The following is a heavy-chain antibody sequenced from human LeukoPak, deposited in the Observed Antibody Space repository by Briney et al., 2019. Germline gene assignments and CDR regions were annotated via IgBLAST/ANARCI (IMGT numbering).Heavy chain of an antibody. CDR3: VRDAIAAAGTGG. CDR2: INPKSGGT. D-gene: IGHD6-13*01. CDR1: GHTFTGYY. V-gene: IGHV1-2*02. J-gene: IGHJ4*02. Sequence: GASVKVSCKASGHTFTGYYMHWVRQAPGQGLEWMGWINPKSGGTNYAQNFQGRVTMTGDTSIGTAYMELSGLRSDDRAVYYCVRDAIAAAGTGGWGQGTLVTVSS.